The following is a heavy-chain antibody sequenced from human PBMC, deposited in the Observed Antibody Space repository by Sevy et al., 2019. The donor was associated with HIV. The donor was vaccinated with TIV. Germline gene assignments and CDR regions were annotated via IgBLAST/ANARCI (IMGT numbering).Heavy chain of an antibody. J-gene: IGHJ6*02. D-gene: IGHD6-13*01. CDR2: VSEDGSDK. CDR3: ATSWGRFVGSSWLYHYFAMDV. Sequence: GGSLRLSCAASGFRFSRSGMHWVRQAAGKGLEWVAVVSEDGSDKDYGDSVKGRFTISRDNSKDTLYLEMNSLRPEDTAMYYCATSWGRFVGSSWLYHYFAMDVWGQGNTVTVSS. V-gene: IGHV3-30*03. CDR1: GFRFSRSG.